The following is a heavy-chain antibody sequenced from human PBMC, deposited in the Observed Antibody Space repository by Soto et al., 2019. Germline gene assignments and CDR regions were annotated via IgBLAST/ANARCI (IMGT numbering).Heavy chain of an antibody. D-gene: IGHD2-15*01. CDR2: ISGSGGAT. CDR1: GFTFSTYA. Sequence: PGGSLRLSCTASGFTFSTYAMGWVRQAPGKGLQWVSGISGSGGATYYADSVKGRFTISRDNSKNTLYLQMNSLRAEDTAVYFCAKGGYCGGGTCYVDYGGKGTLVTVS. CDR3: AKGGYCGGGTCYVDY. V-gene: IGHV3-23*01. J-gene: IGHJ4*02.